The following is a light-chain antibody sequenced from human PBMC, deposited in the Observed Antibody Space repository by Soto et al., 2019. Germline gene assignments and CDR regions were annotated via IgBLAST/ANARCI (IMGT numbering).Light chain of an antibody. V-gene: IGKV3-15*01. J-gene: IGKJ1*01. CDR3: QQYNSYST. Sequence: EIVMTQSPATLSVSPGERATLSCRASQSVSSNLAWYQQKPGQAPRLLIYGASTRATGIPARFSGSGSGTEFTLTISSLQSEDFATYYCQQYNSYSTFGQGTNVEVK. CDR2: GAS. CDR1: QSVSSN.